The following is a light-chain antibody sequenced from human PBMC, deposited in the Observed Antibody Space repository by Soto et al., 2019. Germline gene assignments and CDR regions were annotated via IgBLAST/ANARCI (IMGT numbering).Light chain of an antibody. J-gene: IGLJ1*01. CDR2: EVT. CDR3: SSLTSSSTRGV. V-gene: IGLV2-14*01. Sequence: QSALTQPASVSGSPGQSITISSTGSSSDVGGYNYVSWYQHHPGKAPKLIIFEVTNRPSGVSNRFSGSKSGNTASLTIAGLQAEDEADYYCSSLTSSSTRGVFGTGTKLTVL. CDR1: SSDVGGYNY.